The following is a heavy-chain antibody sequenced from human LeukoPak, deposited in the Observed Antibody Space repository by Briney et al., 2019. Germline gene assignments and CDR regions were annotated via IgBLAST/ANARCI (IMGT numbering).Heavy chain of an antibody. CDR2: TNADNGNT. J-gene: IGHJ5*02. CDR3: ARERDYYDTNGYPNNWFDP. Sequence: ASVKVSCKASGYTFTNYVMSWVRQAPGQSFEWMGWTNADNGNTKYSQKFQGRVTITIDTSASTAYMELRSLKSEDTGVYYCARERDYYDTNGYPNNWFDPWGQGTLVTVSS. V-gene: IGHV1-3*01. CDR1: GYTFTNYV. D-gene: IGHD3-22*01.